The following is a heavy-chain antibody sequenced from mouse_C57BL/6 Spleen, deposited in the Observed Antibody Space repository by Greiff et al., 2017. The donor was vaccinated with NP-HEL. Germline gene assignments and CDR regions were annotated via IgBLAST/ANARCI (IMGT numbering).Heavy chain of an antibody. D-gene: IGHD2-4*01. Sequence: QVQLQQSGPELVKPGASVKISCKASGYAFSSSWMNWVKQRPGKGLEWIGRIYPGDGDTNYNGKFKGKATLTADKSSSTAYMQLSSLTSEDSAVYFCARGDYDGYWGQGTTLTVSS. CDR1: GYAFSSSW. J-gene: IGHJ2*01. CDR2: IYPGDGDT. CDR3: ARGDYDGY. V-gene: IGHV1-82*01.